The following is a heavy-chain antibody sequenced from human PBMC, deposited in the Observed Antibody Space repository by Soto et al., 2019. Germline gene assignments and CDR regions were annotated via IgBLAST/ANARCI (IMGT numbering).Heavy chain of an antibody. CDR3: ARVLTYYDYIWGSYRPYYFDY. Sequence: GGSLRLSCAASGFTFSSYWMSWVRQAPGKGLEWVANIKQDGSEKYYVDSVKGRFTISRDNAKNSLYLQMNSLRAEDTAVYYCARVLTYYDYIWGSYRPYYFDYWGQGTLVTVSS. CDR1: GFTFSSYW. J-gene: IGHJ4*02. V-gene: IGHV3-7*01. D-gene: IGHD3-16*02. CDR2: IKQDGSEK.